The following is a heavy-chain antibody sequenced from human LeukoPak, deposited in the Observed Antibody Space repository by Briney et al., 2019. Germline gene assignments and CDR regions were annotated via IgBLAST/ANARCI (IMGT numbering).Heavy chain of an antibody. J-gene: IGHJ4*02. Sequence: SETLSLTSTVSGGSISSYYWSWIRQPAGKGLEWIGRIYTSGSTNYNPSLKSRVTMSVDTSKNQFSLKLSSVTAADTAVYYCARAIAVAASLDYWSQGTLVTVSS. CDR3: ARAIAVAASLDY. CDR2: IYTSGST. V-gene: IGHV4-4*07. CDR1: GGSISSYY. D-gene: IGHD6-19*01.